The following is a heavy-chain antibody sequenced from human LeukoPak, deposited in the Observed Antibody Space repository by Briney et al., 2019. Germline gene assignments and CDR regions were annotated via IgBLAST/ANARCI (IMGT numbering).Heavy chain of an antibody. J-gene: IGHJ5*02. CDR3: ARGEPDGFDP. CDR2: IYYSGST. D-gene: IGHD1-26*01. Sequence: SETLSLTCTVSGGSISSYYWSWIRQPPGKGLEWIGYIYYSGSTNYNPSLKSRVTISVDTSKNQFSLKLSSVTAADTAVYYCARGEPDGFDPWGQGTLVSVSS. V-gene: IGHV4-59*01. CDR1: GGSISSYY.